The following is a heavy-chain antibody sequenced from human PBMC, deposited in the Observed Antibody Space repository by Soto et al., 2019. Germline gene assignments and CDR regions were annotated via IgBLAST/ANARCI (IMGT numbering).Heavy chain of an antibody. CDR3: ARKHYSGLDF. V-gene: IGHV4-34*01. CDR1: VESVSGHS. Sequence: SETLSLTCGVYVESVSGHSWSWIRQPPGMGMEWIGEVNYYGDTVYSPSLRSRVTISIDTSKNQVSLKVTSVTAADTAKYYGARKHYSGLDFWGQGTTVTVSS. J-gene: IGHJ6*02. D-gene: IGHD1-26*01. CDR2: VNYYGDT.